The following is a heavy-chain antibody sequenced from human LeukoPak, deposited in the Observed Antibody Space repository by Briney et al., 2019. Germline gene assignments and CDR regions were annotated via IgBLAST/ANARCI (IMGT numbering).Heavy chain of an antibody. CDR2: IYHSGST. Sequence: SSQTLSLTCTVSGGSISSGGYYWRWIRQPPGKGLEWIVYIYHSGSTYYNPSLKSRVTISVDRSKNQFSLKLSSVTAADTAVYYCARGMRAARLPRDWGQGTLVTVSS. J-gene: IGHJ4*02. CDR3: ARGMRAARLPRD. CDR1: GGSISSGGYY. V-gene: IGHV4-30-2*01. D-gene: IGHD6-6*01.